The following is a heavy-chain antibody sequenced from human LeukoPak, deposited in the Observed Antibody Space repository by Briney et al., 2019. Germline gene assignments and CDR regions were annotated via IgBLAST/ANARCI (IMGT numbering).Heavy chain of an antibody. D-gene: IGHD6-19*01. Sequence: GGSLRLSCAASGFTFSSYGVHWVRQAPGKGLEWVAVIWYDGSNKHYADSVKGRFTISRDNSKNTLYLQMNSLRAEDTAVYYCARDQAVAGTADYWGQGTLVTVSS. CDR1: GFTFSSYG. J-gene: IGHJ4*02. CDR3: ARDQAVAGTADY. CDR2: IWYDGSNK. V-gene: IGHV3-33*01.